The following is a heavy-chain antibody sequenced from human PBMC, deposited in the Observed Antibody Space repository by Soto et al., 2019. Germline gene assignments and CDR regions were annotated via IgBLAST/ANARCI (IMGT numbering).Heavy chain of an antibody. CDR3: ASDPSIADFYGMDV. J-gene: IGHJ6*02. Sequence: QVQLQESGPGLVKPSQTLSLTCSVSGGSISSGGNYWNWIRQHPGKGLEWIGYIYYSGSTYYNPSLKSRVTISVDTSKNQFSLKPSSVTAAATAVYYCASDPSIADFYGMDVWGQGTTVTVSS. CDR2: IYYSGST. V-gene: IGHV4-31*03. D-gene: IGHD6-13*01. CDR1: GGSISSGGNY.